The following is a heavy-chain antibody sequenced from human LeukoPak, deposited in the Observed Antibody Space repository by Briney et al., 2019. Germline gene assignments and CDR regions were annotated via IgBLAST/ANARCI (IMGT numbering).Heavy chain of an antibody. CDR3: TRLRAFDA. CDR2: ISGSGGST. CDR1: GFTFSSYA. V-gene: IGHV3-23*01. D-gene: IGHD2-21*02. J-gene: IGHJ3*01. Sequence: GGSLRLSCAASGFTFSSYAMSWVRQAPGKGLEWVSAISGSGGSTYYADSVKGRFTISRDNAKNSLYLQMNSLRAEDTAVYFCTRLRAFDAWGQGTWVTVSS.